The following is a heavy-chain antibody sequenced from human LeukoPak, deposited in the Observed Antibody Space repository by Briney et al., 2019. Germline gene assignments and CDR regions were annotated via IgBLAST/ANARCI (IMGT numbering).Heavy chain of an antibody. D-gene: IGHD1-1*01. V-gene: IGHV4-59*01. CDR2: SYHRGST. Sequence: SETLSLTCTVSGGSISSYYWGWIRQSPGKGLEWIGWSYHRGSTSYNPSLKSRVAISVDTSKSQFSLKLTSVTAADTAVYYCARDRELGYWGQGTLVTVSS. CDR3: ARDRELGY. CDR1: GGSISSYY. J-gene: IGHJ4*02.